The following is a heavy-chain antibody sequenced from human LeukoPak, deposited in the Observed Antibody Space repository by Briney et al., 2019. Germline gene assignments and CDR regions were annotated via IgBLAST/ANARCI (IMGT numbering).Heavy chain of an antibody. CDR2: FDPEDGET. Sequence: ASVKVSCKVSGYTLTELSMHWVRQAPGKGLEWMGGFDPEDGETIYAQKFQGRVTITADKSTSTAYMELSSLRSEDTAVYYCTTTSDYGDHKRWGQGTLVTVSS. J-gene: IGHJ4*02. D-gene: IGHD4-17*01. V-gene: IGHV1-24*01. CDR3: TTTSDYGDHKR. CDR1: GYTLTELS.